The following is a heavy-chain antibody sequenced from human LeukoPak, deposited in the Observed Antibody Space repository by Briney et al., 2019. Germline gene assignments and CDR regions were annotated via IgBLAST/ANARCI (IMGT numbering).Heavy chain of an antibody. D-gene: IGHD1-14*01. J-gene: IGHJ4*02. CDR2: INHSGST. CDR1: GGSFSGYY. CDR3: ARAPGRRYFDY. Sequence: PSETLSLTCAVYGGSFSGYYWSWIRQPPGKGLEWIGEINHSGSTNYNPPLKSRVTISVDTSKNQFSLKLSSVTAADTAVYYCARAPGRRYFDYWGQGTLVTVSS. V-gene: IGHV4-34*01.